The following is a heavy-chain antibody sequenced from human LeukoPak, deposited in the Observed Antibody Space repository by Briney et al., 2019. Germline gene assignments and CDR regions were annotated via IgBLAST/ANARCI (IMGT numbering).Heavy chain of an antibody. Sequence: ASVKVSCKASGYSFTDKYMHWVRQAPGQGLEWMGWINPNSGGTNYAQKLQGRVTMTTDTSTSTAYMELRSLRSDDTAVYYCARTLAAAGTLDYWGQGTLVTVSS. CDR1: GYSFTDKY. D-gene: IGHD6-13*01. CDR2: INPNSGGT. V-gene: IGHV1-2*02. CDR3: ARTLAAAGTLDY. J-gene: IGHJ4*02.